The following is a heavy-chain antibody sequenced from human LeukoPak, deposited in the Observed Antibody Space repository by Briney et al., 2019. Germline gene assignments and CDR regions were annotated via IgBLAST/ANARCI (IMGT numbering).Heavy chain of an antibody. V-gene: IGHV1-18*01. CDR2: ISAYNGNT. Sequence: GASVEVSCKASGYTFTSYGISWVRQAPGQGLEWMGWISAYNGNTNYAQKLQGRVTVTTDTSTSTAYMELRSLRSDDTAVYYCARQDAEGNYYYYGMDVWGQGTTVTVSS. D-gene: IGHD6-13*01. CDR1: GYTFTSYG. J-gene: IGHJ6*02. CDR3: ARQDAEGNYYYYGMDV.